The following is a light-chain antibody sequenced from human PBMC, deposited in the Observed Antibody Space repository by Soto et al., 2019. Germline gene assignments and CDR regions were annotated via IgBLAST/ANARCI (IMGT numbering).Light chain of an antibody. Sequence: QSALTQPRSVSGSPGQSVSISCTGTTSDVGSYNYVSWYQQHPGKAPRLMIYDVRKRPSGVPDRFSGSKSGNTASLTISGLRAEDEADSYCCSYAGSYVWVFGGGTQLTVL. CDR2: DVR. CDR1: TSDVGSYNY. CDR3: CSYAGSYVWV. J-gene: IGLJ3*02. V-gene: IGLV2-11*01.